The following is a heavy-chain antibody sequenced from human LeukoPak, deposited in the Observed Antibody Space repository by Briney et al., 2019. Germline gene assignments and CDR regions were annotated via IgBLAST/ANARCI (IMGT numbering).Heavy chain of an antibody. D-gene: IGHD5-18*01. CDR1: GGFISSGGYS. CDR3: ARGPVGYKSGFLAFDI. Sequence: PSQTLSLTCSVSGGFISSGGYSWSWIRQPPGQGLEWIGYIYQSGSTYYKPSPKSRVTISADRSKNQFSLRVNSVTAADTAVYYCARGPVGYKSGFLAFDIWGQGTTVTVSS. V-gene: IGHV4-30-2*01. CDR2: IYQSGST. J-gene: IGHJ3*02.